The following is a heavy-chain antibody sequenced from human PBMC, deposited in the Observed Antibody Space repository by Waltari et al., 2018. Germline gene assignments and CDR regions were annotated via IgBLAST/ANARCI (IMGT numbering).Heavy chain of an antibody. CDR1: GFTFSDYA. CDR2: ISNSGSTA. V-gene: IGHV3-23*01. J-gene: IGHJ4*02. D-gene: IGHD2-2*02. Sequence: EVQLLESGGGLVQPGGSLRLSCAASGFTFSDYAMSWVRQVPGKGLEWVSGISNSGSTAYYADSVKGRFTISKDNSKSTLYLQMNSLGAEDTAIYYCAKRGDSCSTTSCYTLGRFDSWGQGTLVTVSS. CDR3: AKRGDSCSTTSCYTLGRFDS.